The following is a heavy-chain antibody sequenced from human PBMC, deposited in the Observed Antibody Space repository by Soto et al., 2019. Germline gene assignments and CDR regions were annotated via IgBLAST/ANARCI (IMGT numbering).Heavy chain of an antibody. D-gene: IGHD2-2*01. CDR3: ARDSPLRYCSSTSCPRGYYGMDV. CDR2: IWYDGSNK. V-gene: IGHV3-33*01. Sequence: GGSLRLSCAASGFTFISYGMHWVRQAPGKGLEWVAVIWYDGSNKYYADSVKGRFTISRDNSKNTLYLQMNSLRAEDTAVYYCARDSPLRYCSSTSCPRGYYGMDVWGQGTTVTVS. J-gene: IGHJ6*02. CDR1: GFTFISYG.